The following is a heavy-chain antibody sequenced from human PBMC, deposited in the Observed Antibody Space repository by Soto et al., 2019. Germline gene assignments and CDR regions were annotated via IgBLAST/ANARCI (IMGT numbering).Heavy chain of an antibody. J-gene: IGHJ4*02. D-gene: IGHD6-13*01. Sequence: SETLSLTCTVSGGSMSSYFWSWIRQPPGRGLEWIGYISDSGSTNYKTSLKSRVTISVDTSKNQLSLKVTSVTAADTAVYYCARGGSSSWYGFYFFDNWGPGTLVTVSS. CDR3: ARGGSSSWYGFYFFDN. CDR1: GGSMSSYF. CDR2: ISDSGST. V-gene: IGHV4-59*12.